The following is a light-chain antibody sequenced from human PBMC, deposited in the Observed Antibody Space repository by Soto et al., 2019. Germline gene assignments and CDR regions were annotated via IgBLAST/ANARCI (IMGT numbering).Light chain of an antibody. Sequence: QSVLTQPPPASGTPGQRVTISCSGSSSNIESNFVYWYQQLPGTAPRLLIYRNNQRPSGVPDRFSGSKSGTSASLAISALRSEDEADYYCTVWDDSLRSRLFGGGTKVTVL. CDR1: SSNIESNF. J-gene: IGLJ2*01. CDR2: RNN. V-gene: IGLV1-47*01. CDR3: TVWDDSLRSRL.